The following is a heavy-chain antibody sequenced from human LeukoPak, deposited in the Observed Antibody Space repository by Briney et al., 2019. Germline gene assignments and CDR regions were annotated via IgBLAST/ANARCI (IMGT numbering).Heavy chain of an antibody. CDR1: GYTLTELS. V-gene: IGHV1-24*01. CDR3: ATEVISSSWSNYYYGMDV. CDR2: FDPEDGET. J-gene: IGHJ6*02. D-gene: IGHD6-13*01. Sequence: ASVKVSCKVSGYTLTELSMHWVRQAPGKGLEWMGGFDPEDGETIYAQKFQGRVTMTEDTSTDTAYMELSSLRSEDTAVYYCATEVISSSWSNYYYGMDVWGQGTTVTVSS.